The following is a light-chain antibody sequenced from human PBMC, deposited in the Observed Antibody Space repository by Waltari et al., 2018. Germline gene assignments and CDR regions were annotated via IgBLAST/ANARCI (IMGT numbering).Light chain of an antibody. CDR3: CSYAGSSVWI. CDR2: EAT. V-gene: IGLV2-23*01. J-gene: IGLJ2*01. Sequence: QSALTQPASVSGSPGQSITISCTGTASDAGVYNLVSWYQQNTGKAPKLVIYEATKRPSGISNRFSGSKSGNTASLTISGLQDEDEATYHCCSYAGSSVWIFGGGTKLTVL. CDR1: ASDAGVYNL.